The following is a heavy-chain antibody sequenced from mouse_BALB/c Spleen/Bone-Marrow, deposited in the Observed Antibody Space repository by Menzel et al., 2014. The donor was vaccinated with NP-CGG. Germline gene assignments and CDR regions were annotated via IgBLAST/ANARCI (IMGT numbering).Heavy chain of an antibody. J-gene: IGHJ2*01. D-gene: IGHD1-1*01. CDR1: GFNIKDTY. CDR2: IDPANGNT. V-gene: IGHV14-3*02. Sequence: VQLQQSGAELVKPGASVKPSCTASGFNIKDTYMHWVKQRPEQGLEWIGRIDPANGNTKYDPKFQGKATITADTSSNTAYLQLNSLTSEDTAVYYCARYYYGTRYYFDYWDQGTTLTVSS. CDR3: ARYYYGTRYYFDY.